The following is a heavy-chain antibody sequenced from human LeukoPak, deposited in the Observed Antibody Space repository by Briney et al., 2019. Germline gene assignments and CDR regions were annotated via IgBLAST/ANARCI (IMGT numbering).Heavy chain of an antibody. Sequence: SETLSLTCAVYGGSFSGYYWSWIRQPPGKGLEWIGEINHSGSTNYNPSLKSRVTISVDTSKNQFSLKLSSVTAADTAVYYCARSGSGYAFDIWRQGTMVTVSS. CDR1: GGSFSGYY. D-gene: IGHD3-10*01. V-gene: IGHV4-34*01. CDR2: INHSGST. J-gene: IGHJ3*02. CDR3: ARSGSGYAFDI.